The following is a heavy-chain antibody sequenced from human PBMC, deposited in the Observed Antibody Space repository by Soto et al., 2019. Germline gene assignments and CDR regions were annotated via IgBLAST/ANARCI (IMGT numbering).Heavy chain of an antibody. CDR1: GFIFSGST. CDR3: VVGAAGGSPPY. Sequence: EVQLVESGGGLVQPGGSLKLSCAASGFIFSGSTMHWVRQASGKGLEWLSRIRSKSHNYATTYAASVKGRFTISRDDSENTAYLHMSSLSTDDTAVYYCVVGAAGGSPPYWGQGTLVTVSS. J-gene: IGHJ4*02. CDR2: IRSKSHNYAT. V-gene: IGHV3-73*02. D-gene: IGHD6-13*01.